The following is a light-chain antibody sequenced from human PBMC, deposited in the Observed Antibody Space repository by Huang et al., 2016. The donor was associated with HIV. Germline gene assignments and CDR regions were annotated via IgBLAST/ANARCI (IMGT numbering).Light chain of an antibody. V-gene: IGKV3-11*01. CDR2: DTS. CDR1: QSVRSS. Sequence: EVVLTQSPATLSLSPGERATLSCRASQSVRSSLAWYQQIPGQGPRLLIYDTSVRAPGVPGRISGSGSGTDFTLTISSLEPEDSALYYCQQRSNWPLTFGGGTKVEIK. J-gene: IGKJ4*01. CDR3: QQRSNWPLT.